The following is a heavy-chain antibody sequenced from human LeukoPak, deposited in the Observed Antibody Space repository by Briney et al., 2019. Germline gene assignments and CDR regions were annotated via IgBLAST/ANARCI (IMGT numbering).Heavy chain of an antibody. CDR1: GGTFSSYA. D-gene: IGHD2-2*01. CDR2: MNPNSGNT. CDR3: ARGKADCSSTSCYSAPYGMDV. Sequence: ASVKVSCKASGGTFSSYAISWVRQATGQGLEWMGWMNPNSGNTGYAQKFQGRVTMTRNTSISTAYMELSSLRSEDTAVYYCARGKADCSSTSCYSAPYGMDVWGQGTTVTVSS. V-gene: IGHV1-8*02. J-gene: IGHJ6*02.